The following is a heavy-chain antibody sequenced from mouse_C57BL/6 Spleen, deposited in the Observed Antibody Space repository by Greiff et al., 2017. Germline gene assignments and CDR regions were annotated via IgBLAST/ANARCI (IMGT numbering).Heavy chain of an antibody. D-gene: IGHD1-1*01. CDR1: GFNIKDYY. Sequence: EVQLQQSGAELVRPGASVKLSCTASGFNIKDYYMHWVKQRPEQGLEWIGRIDPEDGDTEYAPKFQGKATMTADTSSNTAYLQLSSLTSEDTAVYYCTYYYYGSSHFDYWGQGTTLTVSS. J-gene: IGHJ2*01. CDR2: IDPEDGDT. V-gene: IGHV14-1*01. CDR3: TYYYYGSSHFDY.